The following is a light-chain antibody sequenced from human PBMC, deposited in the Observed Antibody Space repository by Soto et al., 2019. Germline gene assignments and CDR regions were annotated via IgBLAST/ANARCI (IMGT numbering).Light chain of an antibody. V-gene: IGKV3-15*01. CDR2: GAS. CDR3: QQYYDWPIT. Sequence: EIVLTQSPDTLSFSPGQRATPSCRASQGVSTNIAWYQQKPGQAPRLLIYGASTRATGIPARFSGSGSGTEFTLTISSLQSEDFAVYYCQQYYDWPITFGQGIRLEIK. J-gene: IGKJ5*01. CDR1: QGVSTN.